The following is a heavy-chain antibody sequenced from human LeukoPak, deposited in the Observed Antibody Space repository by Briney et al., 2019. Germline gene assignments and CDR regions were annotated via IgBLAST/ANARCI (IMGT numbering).Heavy chain of an antibody. Sequence: GGSLRLSCAASGFTFSSYWMHWVRQAPGKGLEWVARVTSDGSSTSHADSVKGRFTISRDNARNTLYLQMNSLRAEDTAVYYCARGGSSRFAGFYWGQGTLVTVSS. V-gene: IGHV3-74*01. CDR3: ARGGSSRFAGFY. D-gene: IGHD6-6*01. CDR2: VTSDGSST. J-gene: IGHJ4*02. CDR1: GFTFSSYW.